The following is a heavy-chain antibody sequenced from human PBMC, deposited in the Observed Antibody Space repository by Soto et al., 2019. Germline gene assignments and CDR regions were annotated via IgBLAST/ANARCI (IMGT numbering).Heavy chain of an antibody. D-gene: IGHD3-10*01. CDR2: ISSSGSTI. V-gene: IGHV3-48*03. J-gene: IGHJ4*02. CDR1: GFTFSSYE. CDR3: ARDGPIYGSGSSHIDY. Sequence: VQLVESGGGLVQPGGSLRLSCAASGFTFSSYEMSWVRQAPGKGLEWVSYISSSGSTIYSADSVKGRFTISRDNAKNSLYLQMNSLRAEDTAVYYCARDGPIYGSGSSHIDYWGQGTLVTVSS.